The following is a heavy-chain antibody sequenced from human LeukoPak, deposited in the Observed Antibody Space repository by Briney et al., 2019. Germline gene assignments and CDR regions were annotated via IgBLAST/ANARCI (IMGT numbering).Heavy chain of an antibody. D-gene: IGHD2-2*01. CDR3: AKETYIVVVPGALFDY. Sequence: GGSLRLSCAGSGFTFSSYAMSWVRQAPGKGLEWVSAISGSYGSTYYADSVKGRFTISRDNSKNMLYLQMNSLRAEDTAIYYCAKETYIVVVPGALFDYWGQGTLVTVSS. J-gene: IGHJ4*02. CDR2: ISGSYGST. CDR1: GFTFSSYA. V-gene: IGHV3-23*01.